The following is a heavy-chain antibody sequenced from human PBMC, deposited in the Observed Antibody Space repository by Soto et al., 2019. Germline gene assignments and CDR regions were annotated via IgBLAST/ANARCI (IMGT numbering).Heavy chain of an antibody. CDR1: GGSISSYY. V-gene: IGHV4-59*12. CDR3: ARGHLPGGNSFYFDY. CDR2: IYYSGST. J-gene: IGHJ4*02. Sequence: SETLSLTCTVSGGSISSYYWSWIRQPPGKGLEWIGYIYYSGSTNYHPSLKSRVTISVDTSKNQFSLNLSSVTAADTADYYCARGHLPGGNSFYFDYWGQGSRVTVS. D-gene: IGHD4-4*01.